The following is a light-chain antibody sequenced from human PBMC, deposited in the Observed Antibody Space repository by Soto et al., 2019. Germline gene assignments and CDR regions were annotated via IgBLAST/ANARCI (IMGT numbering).Light chain of an antibody. CDR2: GAS. CDR3: QQYYDWPIT. Sequence: EIVLTQSPSTLSLSPGERATLSCRAGQSVSSTLAWYQQKPGQAPRLLIYGASTRATGVPARFSGSGSETEFTLTISSLQSEDFAVYYCQQYYDWPITFGQGTRLEI. V-gene: IGKV3-15*01. J-gene: IGKJ5*01. CDR1: QSVSST.